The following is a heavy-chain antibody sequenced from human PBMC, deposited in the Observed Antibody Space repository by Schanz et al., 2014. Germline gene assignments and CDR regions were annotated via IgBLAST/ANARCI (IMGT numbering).Heavy chain of an antibody. CDR1: GFTVSSNH. CDR3: ARDRGYCSGGSCLTFDY. CDR2: IYSGIGA. V-gene: IGHV3-66*02. Sequence: EGQLAESGGGLVQPGGSLRLSCAVSGFTVSSNHMSWVRQAPGKGLEWVSVIYSGIGAYYADSVKGRFTISRDNSKNTLYLQMNTLRAEDTAVYYCARDRGYCSGGSCLTFDYWGQGTTVTVSS. D-gene: IGHD2-15*01. J-gene: IGHJ4*03.